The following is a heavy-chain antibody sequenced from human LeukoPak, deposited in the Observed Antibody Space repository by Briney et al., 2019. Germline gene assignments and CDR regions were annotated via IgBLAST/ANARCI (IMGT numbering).Heavy chain of an antibody. CDR1: GGSISSSSYY. V-gene: IGHV4-39*01. CDR2: IYYSGST. CDR3: ARRYDFWSGANDYYYYGMDV. Sequence: SETLSHTCTVSGGSISSSSYYWGWIRQPPGKGLEWIGSIYYSGSTYYNPSLKSRVTISVDTSKNQFSLKLSSVTAADTAVYYCARRYDFWSGANDYYYYGMDVWGQGTTVTVSS. J-gene: IGHJ6*02. D-gene: IGHD3-3*01.